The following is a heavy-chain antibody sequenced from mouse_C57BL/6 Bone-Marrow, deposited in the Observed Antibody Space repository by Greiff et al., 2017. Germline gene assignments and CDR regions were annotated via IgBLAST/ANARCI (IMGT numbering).Heavy chain of an antibody. Sequence: QVQLKQSGAELVRPGASVKLSCKASGYTFTSYWMHWVKQRPGQGLEWIGNINPSNGGTNYNEKFKSKATLTVDKSSSTAYMQLSSLTSEDSAVYYCASGGYGSSHLDYWGQGTTLTVSS. V-gene: IGHV1-53*01. CDR3: ASGGYGSSHLDY. CDR1: GYTFTSYW. J-gene: IGHJ2*01. CDR2: INPSNGGT. D-gene: IGHD1-1*01.